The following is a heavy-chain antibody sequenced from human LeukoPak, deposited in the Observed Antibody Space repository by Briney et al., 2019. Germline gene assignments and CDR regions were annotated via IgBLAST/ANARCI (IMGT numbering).Heavy chain of an antibody. J-gene: IGHJ4*02. V-gene: IGHV3-23*01. Sequence: GGSLRLSCAASGFTFSSYAMSWVRQAPGKGLEWVSTMSCSGGSTYYADSVKGRFIISRDNSKNTLYLKMNSLRGEDKAVYYFAKGGYCSSTSCPNDYWGQGALVTVSS. D-gene: IGHD2-2*01. CDR2: MSCSGGST. CDR3: AKGGYCSSTSCPNDY. CDR1: GFTFSSYA.